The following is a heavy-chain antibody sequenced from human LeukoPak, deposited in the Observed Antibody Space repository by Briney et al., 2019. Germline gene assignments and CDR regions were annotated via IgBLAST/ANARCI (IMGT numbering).Heavy chain of an antibody. J-gene: IGHJ4*02. CDR3: MTLGNNYLGGFDY. Sequence: SGGSLRLSCAASGFIFSSYAMSWVRQAPGKGLEWVGRIKSKTGGGTTDYAAPVKGRFTISRDDSKNTLYLQMNSLKTENTAVYYCMTLGNNYLGGFDYWGQGTLVTVSS. V-gene: IGHV3-15*01. CDR1: GFIFSSYA. D-gene: IGHD1-1*01. CDR2: IKSKTGGGTT.